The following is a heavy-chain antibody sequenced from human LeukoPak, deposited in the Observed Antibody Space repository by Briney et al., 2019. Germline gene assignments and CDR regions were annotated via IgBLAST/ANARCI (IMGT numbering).Heavy chain of an antibody. CDR1: GGSISSSSYY. D-gene: IGHD3-10*01. CDR3: ARSSYGAGSKPYWVDY. CDR2: YSGST. V-gene: IGHV4-39*01. J-gene: IGHJ4*02. Sequence: SETLSLTCTVSGGSISSSSYYWAWIRQPPGKGLEYIGSYSGSTYNNPSLKSRVTISVDTSKKQFSLKLSSVTAADTAVHFCARSSYGAGSKPYWVDYWGQGTLVTVSS.